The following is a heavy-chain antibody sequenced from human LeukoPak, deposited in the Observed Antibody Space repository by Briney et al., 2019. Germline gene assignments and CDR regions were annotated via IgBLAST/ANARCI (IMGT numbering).Heavy chain of an antibody. J-gene: IGHJ6*03. V-gene: IGHV3-33*01. D-gene: IGHD6-6*01. CDR1: GFTFSSYG. Sequence: GRSLRLSCAASGFTFSSYGMHWVRQAPGKGLEWVAVIWYDGSNKYYADSVKGRFTISRDNSKNTLYLQMNSLRAEDTAVYYCARAPVPGHSSYYMDVWGKGTTVTVSS. CDR3: ARAPVPGHSSYYMDV. CDR2: IWYDGSNK.